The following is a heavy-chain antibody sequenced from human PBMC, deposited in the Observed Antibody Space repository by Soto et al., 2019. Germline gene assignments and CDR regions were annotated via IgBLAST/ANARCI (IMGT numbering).Heavy chain of an antibody. V-gene: IGHV1-69*01. J-gene: IGHJ6*02. D-gene: IGHD6-13*01. CDR1: GGTFSSYA. CDR2: IIPIFGTA. Sequence: QVQLVQSGAEVKKPGSSVKVSCKASGGTFSSYAISWVRQAPGPGLEWMGGIIPIFGTANYAQKFQGRVTITADESTSTAYMELSSLRSEDTAVYYCAGDSDIAASWLDGMDVWGQGTTVTVSS. CDR3: AGDSDIAASWLDGMDV.